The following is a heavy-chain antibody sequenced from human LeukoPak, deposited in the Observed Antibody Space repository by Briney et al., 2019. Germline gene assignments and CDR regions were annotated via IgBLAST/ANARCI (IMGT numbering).Heavy chain of an antibody. CDR1: GYTFTGYC. V-gene: IGHV1-2*06. D-gene: IGHD2-15*01. CDR2: INPNSGGT. J-gene: IGHJ5*02. CDR3: AREFVVVVAAFEP. Sequence: GASVKVSCKASGYTFTGYCMHWVRQAPGQGLEWMGRINPNSGGTNYAQKFQGRVTMTRDTSISTAYMELSRLRSDDTAVYYCAREFVVVVAAFEPWGQGTLVTVSS.